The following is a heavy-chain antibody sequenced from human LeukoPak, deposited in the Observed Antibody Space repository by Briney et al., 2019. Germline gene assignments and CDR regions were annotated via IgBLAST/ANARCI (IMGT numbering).Heavy chain of an antibody. CDR1: GGTFSRNT. Sequence: SVKVSCKASGGTFSRNTVTWVRQAPGQGLEWMGGIIPMLGTPNYAQKFRGRVTVTTDESTSTAYMELTSLRSEDTAVYYCARVSVDSGYYYLDFWGQGTQVTVSS. V-gene: IGHV1-69*16. CDR2: IIPMLGTP. CDR3: ARVSVDSGYYYLDF. J-gene: IGHJ4*02. D-gene: IGHD3-3*01.